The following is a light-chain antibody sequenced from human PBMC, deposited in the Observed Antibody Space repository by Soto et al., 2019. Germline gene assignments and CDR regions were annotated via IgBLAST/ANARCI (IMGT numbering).Light chain of an antibody. CDR2: EVS. V-gene: IGLV2-14*01. CDR1: SSDIGGYNY. Sequence: QSVLTQPASVSGSPGQSITISCTGTSSDIGGYNYVSWYQQHPGKVPKLMIYEVSNRPSGTSNRFSGSKSGNTASLTISGLQAEDEADYYCTSYTSSSTVVFGGGTKLTVL. J-gene: IGLJ2*01. CDR3: TSYTSSSTVV.